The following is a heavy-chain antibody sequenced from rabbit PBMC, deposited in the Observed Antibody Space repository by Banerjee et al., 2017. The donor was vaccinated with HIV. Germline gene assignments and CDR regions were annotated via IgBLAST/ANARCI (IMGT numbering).Heavy chain of an antibody. CDR2: IVPIFGVT. D-gene: IGHD8-1*01. CDR3: ARDTGSSFSSYGMDL. V-gene: IGHV1S7*01. CDR1: GFDFSSYG. J-gene: IGHJ6*01. Sequence: VQPGGSLKLSCKASGFDFSSYGVSWGRQAPGKGLEWIGYIVPIFGVTYYANWVNGRFTISSHNAQNTLYLQLNSLTAADTATYFCARDTGSSFSSYGMDLWGQGTLVTVS.